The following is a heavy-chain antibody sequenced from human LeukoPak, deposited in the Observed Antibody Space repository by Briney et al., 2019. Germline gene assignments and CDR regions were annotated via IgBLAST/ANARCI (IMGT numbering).Heavy chain of an antibody. CDR1: GDTFSSYA. Sequence: SVKVSCKASGDTFSSYAISWVRQAPGQGLEWMGRIIPIFGTTNYAQKFQGRVTITTDESTSTAYMELSSLRSEDTAVYYCARLDAYYDFWSGYYPDDAFDIWGQGTMVTVSS. V-gene: IGHV1-69*05. D-gene: IGHD3-3*01. CDR2: IIPIFGTT. CDR3: ARLDAYYDFWSGYYPDDAFDI. J-gene: IGHJ3*02.